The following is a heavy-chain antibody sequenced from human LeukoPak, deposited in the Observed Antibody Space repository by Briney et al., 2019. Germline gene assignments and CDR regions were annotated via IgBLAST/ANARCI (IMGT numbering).Heavy chain of an antibody. CDR1: TYTLSELS. Sequence: ASVKVSCKVSTYTLSELSMHWVRQAPGKGLEWMGGFDPEDGETIYAQKFQGRVTMTEDTSTGTAYMELSRLRSEDTAVYYCATAGYSETYYLLFDYWGQGTLVTVSS. V-gene: IGHV1-24*01. D-gene: IGHD1-26*01. CDR3: ATAGYSETYYLLFDY. CDR2: FDPEDGET. J-gene: IGHJ4*02.